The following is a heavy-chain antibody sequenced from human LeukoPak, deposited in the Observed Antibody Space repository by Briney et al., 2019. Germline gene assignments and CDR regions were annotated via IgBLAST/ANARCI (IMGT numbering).Heavy chain of an antibody. CDR1: GFTFTSYW. CDR3: ARDYSGSYDYVGRGYFDY. CDR2: IKQDGSEK. J-gene: IGHJ4*02. Sequence: PGGSLRLSCAASGFTFTSYWMSWVRQAPGKGLEWVANIKQDGSEKYYVDSVKGRFTISRDNSKNTLYLQMNSLRAEDTAVYYCARDYSGSYDYVGRGYFDYWGQGTLVTVSS. V-gene: IGHV3-7*01. D-gene: IGHD1-26*01.